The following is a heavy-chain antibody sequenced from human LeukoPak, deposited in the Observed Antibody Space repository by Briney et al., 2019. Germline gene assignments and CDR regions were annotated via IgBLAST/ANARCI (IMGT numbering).Heavy chain of an antibody. CDR2: ITSEGSST. Sequence: GGSLRLSCAASGFTFSSYWMHWVRQVPGKGLVWVSRITSEGSSTSYADSVKGRFTISRDNAKNTLYLQMNSLRAEDTAVYYCARDTDYYGSGRHGYFDQWGQGTLVIVSS. J-gene: IGHJ1*01. CDR1: GFTFSSYW. V-gene: IGHV3-74*01. CDR3: ARDTDYYGSGRHGYFDQ. D-gene: IGHD3-10*01.